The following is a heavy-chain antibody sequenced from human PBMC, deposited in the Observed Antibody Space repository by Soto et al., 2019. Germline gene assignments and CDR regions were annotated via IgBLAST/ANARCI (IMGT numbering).Heavy chain of an antibody. V-gene: IGHV3-30*03. D-gene: IGHD2-2*01. CDR3: ARGYHCSSTSCYFYYYYYGMDV. CDR2: ISYDGSNK. Sequence: GGSLRLSCAASGFTFSSYGMHWVRQAPGKGLEWVAVISYDGSNKYYVDSVKGRFTISRDNAKNSLYLQMNSLRAEDTAVYYCARGYHCSSTSCYFYYYYYGMDVWGQGTTVTVSS. CDR1: GFTFSSYG. J-gene: IGHJ6*02.